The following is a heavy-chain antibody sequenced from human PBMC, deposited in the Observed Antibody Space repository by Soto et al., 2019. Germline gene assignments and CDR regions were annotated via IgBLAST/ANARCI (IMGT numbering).Heavy chain of an antibody. Sequence: PSETLSLTCTVSGGSISSYYWSWIRQPPGKGLEWIGYIYYSGSTNYNPSLKSRVTISVDTSKNQFSLKLSSVTAADTAVYYCARSGYSPRFDYWGSGTLVTASS. V-gene: IGHV4-59*01. J-gene: IGHJ4*01. D-gene: IGHD5-18*01. CDR1: GGSISSYY. CDR3: ARSGYSPRFDY. CDR2: IYYSGST.